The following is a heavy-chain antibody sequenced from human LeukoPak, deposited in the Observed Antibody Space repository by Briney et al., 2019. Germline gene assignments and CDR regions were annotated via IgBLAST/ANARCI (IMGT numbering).Heavy chain of an antibody. CDR3: ARGVVTTRWSHFDP. CDR2: IIYDGSNK. Sequence: PGRSLRLSCAASGFDFSSYAMHWVRQAPGKGLEWMAVIIYDGSNKNYADSVKGRFTISRDNSRNTLYMKMNSLRVEDTAVYYCARGVVTTRWSHFDPWGQGTLVTVSS. D-gene: IGHD2-21*02. V-gene: IGHV3-30*04. CDR1: GFDFSSYA. J-gene: IGHJ5*02.